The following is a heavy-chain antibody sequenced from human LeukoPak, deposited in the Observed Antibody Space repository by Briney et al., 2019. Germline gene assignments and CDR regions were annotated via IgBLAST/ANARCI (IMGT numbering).Heavy chain of an antibody. CDR3: ARGAVRWLQLSGAFDI. D-gene: IGHD5-24*01. CDR2: ISAYNGNT. CDR1: GYTFTSYG. Sequence: ASVKVSCKASGYTFTSYGISWVRQAPGQGLEWMGWISAYNGNTNYAQKLQGRVTMTTDTSTSTAYMELRSLRSDDTAVYYCARGAVRWLQLSGAFDIWGQGTMVTVSS. J-gene: IGHJ3*02. V-gene: IGHV1-18*01.